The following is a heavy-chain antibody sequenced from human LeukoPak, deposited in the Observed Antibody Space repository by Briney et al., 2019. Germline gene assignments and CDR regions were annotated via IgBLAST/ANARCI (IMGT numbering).Heavy chain of an antibody. D-gene: IGHD3-3*01. CDR1: GGSISSGGYY. Sequence: SQTLSLTCTVSGGSISSGGYYWSWIRQHPGKGLEWIGYIYYSGSTYYNPSLKSRVTISVDTSKNQFSLQLNSVTPEDTAVYYCTRETSLRYYDFWSGWDYWGQGTLVTVSS. J-gene: IGHJ4*02. CDR3: TRETSLRYYDFWSGWDY. CDR2: IYYSGST. V-gene: IGHV4-31*03.